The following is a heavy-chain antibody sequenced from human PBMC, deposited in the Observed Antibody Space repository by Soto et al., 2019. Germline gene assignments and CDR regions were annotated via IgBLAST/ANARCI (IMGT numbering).Heavy chain of an antibody. CDR2: ISAYNGNT. D-gene: IGHD3-10*01. CDR1: GYTFTSYG. V-gene: IGHV1-18*01. Sequence: GASVKVSCKASGYTFTSYGISWVRQAPGQGLEWMGWISAYNGNTNYAQKFQGRVTITADKSTSTVYMELRSLRSDDTAIYYCAQLWFGELWHGMDVWGQGTTVTVSS. J-gene: IGHJ6*02. CDR3: AQLWFGELWHGMDV.